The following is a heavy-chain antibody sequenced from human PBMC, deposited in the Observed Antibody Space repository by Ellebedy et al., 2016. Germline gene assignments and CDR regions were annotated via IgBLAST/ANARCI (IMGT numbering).Heavy chain of an antibody. CDR1: GGTFSSYG. J-gene: IGHJ4*02. Sequence: ASVKVSCKASGGTFSSYGISWVRQAPGQGLEWLGRINPILGIATYAQKFQGRVTITADKSTSTDHMELSSLRSEDTAVYYCAADYGDYVIEDWGQGTLITVSS. D-gene: IGHD4-17*01. CDR3: AADYGDYVIED. V-gene: IGHV1-69*04. CDR2: INPILGIA.